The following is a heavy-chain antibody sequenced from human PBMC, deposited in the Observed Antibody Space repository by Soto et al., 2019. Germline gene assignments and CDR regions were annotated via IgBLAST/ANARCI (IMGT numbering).Heavy chain of an antibody. J-gene: IGHJ4*02. V-gene: IGHV3-48*03. D-gene: IGHD3-10*01. CDR3: ARLITMVRGVMVFDY. CDR1: GFTFSSYE. Sequence: GWLLLSCSASGFTFSSYEMSWVRQAPGKGLEWVSYISSSGSTIYYADSVKVRFTISRDNAKNSLYLQMNSLRAEDTAVYYCARLITMVRGVMVFDYWGQGTLVTVYS. CDR2: ISSSGSTI.